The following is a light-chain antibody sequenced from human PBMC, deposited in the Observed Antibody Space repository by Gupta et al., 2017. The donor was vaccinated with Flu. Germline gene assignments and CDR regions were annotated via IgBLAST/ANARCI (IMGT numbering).Light chain of an antibody. CDR2: WAS. Sequence: DIVMTQSPDSLAVSLGERATINCKSSQSILYSSNNKNYLAWYQQKPGQPPKLLIYWASTRESGVPDRFSGSGSGTDFTLTISSLQADDVAVYYCQQYDNAPTFGGGTKVEIK. CDR1: QSILYSSNNKNY. V-gene: IGKV4-1*01. CDR3: QQYDNAPT. J-gene: IGKJ4*01.